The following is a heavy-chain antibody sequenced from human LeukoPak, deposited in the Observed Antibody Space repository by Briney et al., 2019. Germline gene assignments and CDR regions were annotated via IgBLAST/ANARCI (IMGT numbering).Heavy chain of an antibody. V-gene: IGHV3-33*01. Sequence: PGRSLRLSCAASGFTFSSYGMHWVRQAPGKGLEWVAATWSDGSSKHYADSVKGRFTISRDNSKNTLYLQMSSLRAENTALYYCARGQPPSYYDMDVWGQGTTVTVSS. J-gene: IGHJ6*02. CDR3: ARGQPPSYYDMDV. D-gene: IGHD6-13*01. CDR2: TWSDGSSK. CDR1: GFTFSSYG.